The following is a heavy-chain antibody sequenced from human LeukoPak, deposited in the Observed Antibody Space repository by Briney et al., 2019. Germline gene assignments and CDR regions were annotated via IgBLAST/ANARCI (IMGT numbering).Heavy chain of an antibody. J-gene: IGHJ6*02. Sequence: AASVNVSFTASGGTFSIYGISWVRQAPGQGLEWMGGIIPIFGTPNYAQKFQGRVTITADESTSTAYMELSSLRSEDTAVYYCARGSGTITMVRGVFYGMDVWGQGTTVTVSS. CDR1: GGTFSIYG. CDR3: ARGSGTITMVRGVFYGMDV. D-gene: IGHD3-10*01. V-gene: IGHV1-69*13. CDR2: IIPIFGTP.